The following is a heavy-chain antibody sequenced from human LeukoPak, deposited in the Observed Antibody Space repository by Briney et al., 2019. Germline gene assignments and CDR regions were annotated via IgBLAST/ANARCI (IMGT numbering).Heavy chain of an antibody. Sequence: GGSLKLSCAASGFTFSSYSMNWVRQAPGKGLEWVSYISSSSSTIYYADSVKGRFTISRDNAKNSLYLQMNSLRAEDTAVYYCARAAVAGTFDYWGQGTLVTGSS. D-gene: IGHD6-19*01. CDR2: ISSSSSTI. CDR3: ARAAVAGTFDY. V-gene: IGHV3-48*01. CDR1: GFTFSSYS. J-gene: IGHJ4*02.